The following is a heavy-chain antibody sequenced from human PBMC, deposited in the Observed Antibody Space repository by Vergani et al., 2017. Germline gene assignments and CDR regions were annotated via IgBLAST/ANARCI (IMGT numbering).Heavy chain of an antibody. CDR1: GFTFSSYW. D-gene: IGHD2-15*01. CDR2: IKQDGSEK. V-gene: IGHV3-7*03. Sequence: EVQLVESGGGLVQPGGSLRLSCAASGFTFSSYWMSWVRQAPGKGLEWVANIKQDGSEKYYVDSVKGRFTISRDNAKNSLYLQMNSLRAEDTAVYYCARVQGYCSGGSCLSPDYWGQGTLVTVSS. J-gene: IGHJ4*02. CDR3: ARVQGYCSGGSCLSPDY.